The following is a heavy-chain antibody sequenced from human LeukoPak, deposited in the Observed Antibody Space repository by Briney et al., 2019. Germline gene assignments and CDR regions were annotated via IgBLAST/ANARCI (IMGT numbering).Heavy chain of an antibody. CDR2: MNPNSGNT. Sequence: ASVKVSCKASGYTFTSYDINWVRQATGQGLEWMGWMNPNSGNTGYAQKFQGRVTMTRNTSISTAYMELSSLRSEDTAVYYCARGLAVVTWRFVELGFDPWGQGTLVTVSS. CDR1: GYTFTSYD. J-gene: IGHJ5*02. V-gene: IGHV1-8*01. CDR3: ARGLAVVTWRFVELGFDP. D-gene: IGHD4-23*01.